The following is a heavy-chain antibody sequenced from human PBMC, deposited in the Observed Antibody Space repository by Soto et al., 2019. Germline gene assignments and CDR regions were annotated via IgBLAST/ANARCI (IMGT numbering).Heavy chain of an antibody. CDR3: TRASAWPTNKFDP. V-gene: IGHV1-8*01. Sequence: ASVKVSCKASGYSFNSYEISWVRQATGQGLEWMAWISPNRGTTGYAQRFQDRLTVTSNASLSTVYMELTSLRSEDTAVYFCTRASAWPTNKFDPWAQGTQVTVSS. D-gene: IGHD6-19*01. CDR2: ISPNRGTT. CDR1: GYSFNSYE. J-gene: IGHJ5*02.